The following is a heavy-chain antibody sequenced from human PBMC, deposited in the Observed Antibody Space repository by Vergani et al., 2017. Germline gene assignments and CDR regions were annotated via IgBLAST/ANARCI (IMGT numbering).Heavy chain of an antibody. J-gene: IGHJ4*02. CDR2: VSGSSATP. Sequence: EVQLLESGGGLVQPGGSLRLSCEASGFSFPGYAMSWVRQAPGKGLEWVSSVSGSSATPYYADSVKGRFIISRDNARNFLFLQMNSLRVEDTAVYYCAKLDYFRPDIWGQGALVTVSS. V-gene: IGHV3-23*01. CDR3: AKLDYFRPDI. CDR1: GFSFPGYA. D-gene: IGHD2/OR15-2a*01.